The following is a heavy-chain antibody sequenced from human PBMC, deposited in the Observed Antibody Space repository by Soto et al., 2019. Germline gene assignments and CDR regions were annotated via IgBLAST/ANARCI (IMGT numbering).Heavy chain of an antibody. V-gene: IGHV1-46*01. D-gene: IGHD6-6*01. J-gene: IGHJ5*02. CDR2: INPSGGST. CDR3: ARDQRIAARFTDHNWFDP. CDR1: GYTFTSYY. Sequence: ASVKVSCKASGYTFTSYYMHWVRQAPGQGLEWMGIINPSGGSTSYAQKFQGRVTMTRDTSTSTVYMELSSLRSEDTAVYYCARDQRIAARFTDHNWFDPWGQGTLVTV.